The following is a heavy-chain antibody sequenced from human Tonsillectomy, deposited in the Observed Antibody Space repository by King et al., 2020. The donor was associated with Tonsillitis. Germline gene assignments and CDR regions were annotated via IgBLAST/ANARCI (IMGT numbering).Heavy chain of an antibody. CDR1: GFTFSNAW. V-gene: IGHV3-15*01. CDR3: TNGNSPYYDSSAHYFDY. D-gene: IGHD3-22*01. CDR2: IKSKSDGGTT. Sequence: DVQLVESGGGLVKPGGSLRLSCAASGFTFSNAWMSWVRQAPGKGLEWVGRIKSKSDGGTTDYGAPVKGRFTISRDDSKNTLYLQMNSLKTEDTAVYYCTNGNSPYYDSSAHYFDYWGQGTLVTVSS. J-gene: IGHJ4*02.